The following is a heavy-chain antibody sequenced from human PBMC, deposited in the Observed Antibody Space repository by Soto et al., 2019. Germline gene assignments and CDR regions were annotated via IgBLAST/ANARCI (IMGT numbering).Heavy chain of an antibody. CDR3: ARKRRYCSSTSCSHYGMDV. Sequence: SETLSLTCAVYGGSFSGYYWSWIRQPPGKGLEWIGEINHSGSTNYNPSLKSRVTISVDTSKNQFSLKLSSVTAADTAVYYCARKRRYCSSTSCSHYGMDVWAKGPRSPS. CDR2: INHSGST. V-gene: IGHV4-34*01. D-gene: IGHD2-2*01. CDR1: GGSFSGYY. J-gene: IGHJ6*02.